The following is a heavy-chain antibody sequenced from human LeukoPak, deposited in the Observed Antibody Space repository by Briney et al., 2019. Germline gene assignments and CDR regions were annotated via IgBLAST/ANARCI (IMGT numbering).Heavy chain of an antibody. CDR2: IIPIFGTA. V-gene: IGHV1-69*05. Sequence: GASVKVSCKASGGTFSSYVISWVRQAPGQGLEWMGGIIPIFGTANYAQKFQGRVTITTDESTSTAYMELSSLRSEDTAVYYCARECIAARTGGFDYWGQGTLVTVSS. D-gene: IGHD6-6*01. J-gene: IGHJ4*02. CDR3: ARECIAARTGGFDY. CDR1: GGTFSSYV.